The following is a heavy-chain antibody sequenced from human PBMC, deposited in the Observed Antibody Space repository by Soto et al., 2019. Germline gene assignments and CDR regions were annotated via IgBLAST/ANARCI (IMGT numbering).Heavy chain of an antibody. D-gene: IGHD3-10*01. J-gene: IGHJ4*02. CDR3: ARWFGESTFDY. CDR2: IILIFGTA. V-gene: IGHV1-69*13. CDR1: GGTFSSYA. Sequence: VASVKVSCKASGGTFSSYAISWVRQAPGQGLEWMGGIILIFGTANYAQKFQGRVTITADESTSTAYMELSSLRSEDTAVYYCARWFGESTFDYWGQGTLVTVSS.